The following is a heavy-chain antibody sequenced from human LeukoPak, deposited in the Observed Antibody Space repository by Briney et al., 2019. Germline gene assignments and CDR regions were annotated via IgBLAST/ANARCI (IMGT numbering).Heavy chain of an antibody. CDR3: AKEGGYCSSSSCYHYFDC. J-gene: IGHJ4*02. Sequence: GGSLRLSCAASGFTFSSYAMTRVRQAPGKGLQWVSTISASGDSTYYADPVKGRFTISRDNSKNTLFLQMNSLRAEDTAIYYCAKEGGYCSSSSCYHYFDCWGQGTLVTVSS. V-gene: IGHV3-23*01. CDR2: ISASGDST. D-gene: IGHD2-2*01. CDR1: GFTFSSYA.